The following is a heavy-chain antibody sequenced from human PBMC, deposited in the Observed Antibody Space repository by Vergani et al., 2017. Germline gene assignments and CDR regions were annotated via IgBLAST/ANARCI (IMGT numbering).Heavy chain of an antibody. Sequence: QVQLVQSGAEVKKPGASVKVSCKASGYTFTSYDINWVRQATGQGLEWIGWMNPNSGNTGYAQKFQGRVTMTRNTSIRTAYMELSSLRSEDTAVYYCVRGGLYDSSGYYYSFDYWGQGTLVTVSS. CDR1: GYTFTSYD. D-gene: IGHD3-22*01. CDR3: VRGGLYDSSGYYYSFDY. J-gene: IGHJ4*02. V-gene: IGHV1-8*01. CDR2: MNPNSGNT.